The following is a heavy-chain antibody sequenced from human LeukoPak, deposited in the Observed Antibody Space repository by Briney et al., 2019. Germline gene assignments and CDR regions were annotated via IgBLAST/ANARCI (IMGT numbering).Heavy chain of an antibody. Sequence: GGSLRLSCAASGFTFRSYELNWVRQAPGKGLEWVSYISDIGTTKHYADSVKGRFIISRDNAKNSLYLQMNSLTAADTAVYYCARDRSKVTAYDDALDIWGQGTMVIVSS. CDR2: ISDIGTTK. D-gene: IGHD2-21*02. J-gene: IGHJ3*02. V-gene: IGHV3-48*03. CDR1: GFTFRSYE. CDR3: ARDRSKVTAYDDALDI.